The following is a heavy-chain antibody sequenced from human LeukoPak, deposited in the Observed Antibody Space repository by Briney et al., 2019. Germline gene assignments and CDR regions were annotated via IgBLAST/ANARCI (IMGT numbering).Heavy chain of an antibody. CDR2: IHVSGST. CDR1: GGSISSYY. CDR3: ARGLVGTTGEQNWFDP. V-gene: IGHV4-4*07. Sequence: KPSETLSLTCTVSGGSISSYYWSWIRQPAGRGLEWIGRIHVSGSTNYNPSLKSRVTISVDKSKNQFSLKLSSVTAADTAVYYCARGLVGTTGEQNWFDPWGQGTLVTVSS. J-gene: IGHJ5*02. D-gene: IGHD1-26*01.